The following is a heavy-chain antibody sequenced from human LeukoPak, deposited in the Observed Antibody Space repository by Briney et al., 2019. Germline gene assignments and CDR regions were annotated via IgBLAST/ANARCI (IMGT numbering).Heavy chain of an antibody. CDR3: AKDSPDTAMGYYYYYGMDV. CDR2: ISGSGGST. D-gene: IGHD5-18*01. J-gene: IGHJ6*02. V-gene: IGHV3-23*01. Sequence: PGGSLRLSCAASGFTFSSYAMSWVRHAPGKGLEWVSAISGSGGSTYYADSVKGRFTISRDNSKNTLYLQMNSLRAEDTAVYYCAKDSPDTAMGYYYYYGMDVWGQGTTVTVSS. CDR1: GFTFSSYA.